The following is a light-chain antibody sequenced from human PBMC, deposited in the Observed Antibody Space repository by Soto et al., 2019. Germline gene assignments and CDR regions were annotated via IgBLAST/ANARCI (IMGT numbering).Light chain of an antibody. CDR2: AVI. CDR1: SSDVGGYNY. Sequence: SALTQPASVSGSPGKSITISCTGTSSDVGGYNYVSWYQQHPGKAPKLMIYAVIKRPSGVSNRFSGSKSGNPASLTIAGLQAEDDADYYGRSYPSCSTLEVGFGGGTKLTVL. V-gene: IGLV2-14*01. J-gene: IGLJ2*01. CDR3: RSYPSCSTLEVG.